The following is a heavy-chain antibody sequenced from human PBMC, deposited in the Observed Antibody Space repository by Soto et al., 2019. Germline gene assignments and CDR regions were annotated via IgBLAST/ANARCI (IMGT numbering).Heavy chain of an antibody. V-gene: IGHV4-34*01. CDR2: INHSGST. J-gene: IGHJ6*02. Sequence: SLTCAVYGVSFSGYYWSWIRQPPGKGLEWIGEINHSGSTNYNPSLKSRVTISVDTSKNQFSLKLSSVTAADTAVYYCARTWSIRYGVIVYYYYGMYVWGQGPTVTVS. CDR3: ARTWSIRYGVIVYYYYGMYV. CDR1: GVSFSGYY. D-gene: IGHD3-9*01.